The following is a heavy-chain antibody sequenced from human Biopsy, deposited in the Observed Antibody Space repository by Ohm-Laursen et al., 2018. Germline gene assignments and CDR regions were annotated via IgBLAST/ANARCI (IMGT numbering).Heavy chain of an antibody. J-gene: IGHJ5*02. CDR2: ISRSTSHR. CDR1: GFTFSSYA. V-gene: IGHV3-21*06. D-gene: IGHD1-14*01. CDR3: ARGRSHLLPDHDWFDP. Sequence: SLRLSCAASGFTFSSYAMNWVRQAPGEGLQWVSSISRSTSHRLYAETLKGRFTRSRDNAKNSVYLQMNSLRAEDTGVYYCARGRSHLLPDHDWFDPWGQGTLVTVSS.